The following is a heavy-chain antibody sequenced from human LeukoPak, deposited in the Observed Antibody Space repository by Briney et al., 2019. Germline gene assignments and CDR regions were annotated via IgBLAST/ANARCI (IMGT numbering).Heavy chain of an antibody. CDR2: INPNTGGT. Sequence: ASVKVSCKASGYTFTGYYFHWVRQAPGQGLEWMGWINPNTGGTKYAQKFQGRVTMTRDTSISTAYMEVTRLTSDDTAVYYCARALVPAAQRLSSWGQGTLVTVSS. CDR1: GYTFTGYY. V-gene: IGHV1-2*02. D-gene: IGHD2-2*01. J-gene: IGHJ5*02. CDR3: ARALVPAAQRLSS.